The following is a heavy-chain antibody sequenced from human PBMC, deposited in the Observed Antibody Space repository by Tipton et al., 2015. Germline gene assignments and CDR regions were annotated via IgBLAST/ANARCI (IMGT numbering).Heavy chain of an antibody. Sequence: VKPSQTLSLTCAISGDSVSSNSDAWNWIRQSPSRGLEWLGRTYYRSRWYNDYAVSVKSRITITPDTSKNQFTLHLNSVTPDDTAMYYCARGAQHSTWSWGQGTLVTVSS. D-gene: IGHD6-13*01. J-gene: IGHJ5*02. CDR1: GDSVSSNSDA. CDR3: ARGAQHSTWS. V-gene: IGHV6-1*01. CDR2: TYYRSRWYN.